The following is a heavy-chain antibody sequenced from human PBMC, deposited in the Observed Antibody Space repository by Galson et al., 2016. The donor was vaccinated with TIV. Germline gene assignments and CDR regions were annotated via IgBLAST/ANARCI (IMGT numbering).Heavy chain of an antibody. CDR3: ARDYDFWSGHSWGY. D-gene: IGHD3-3*01. Sequence: FTFSSYAMHWVRQAPGRVLEWVSSISRSSNFIFYGDSVKGRFTISRDDAENSLYLHMNSLRADDTAVYYCARDYDFWSGHSWGYWGQGTLVTVSS. CDR2: ISRSSNFI. J-gene: IGHJ4*02. CDR1: FTFSSYA. V-gene: IGHV3-21*01.